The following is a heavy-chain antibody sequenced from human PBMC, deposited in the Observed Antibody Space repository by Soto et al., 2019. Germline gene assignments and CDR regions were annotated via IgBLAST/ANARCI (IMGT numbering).Heavy chain of an antibody. Sequence: QVQLVQSGAEVKRPGASVRISCRASGYSFTRYAVHWVRQAPGQRFEWMGWIDAGNSRTKYSQNFQGRVIITRDADANTAFMELSGLRSDDTAMYYCARGRWSQTTADYYLDYWGQGNLVTVSS. V-gene: IGHV1-3*01. J-gene: IGHJ4*02. CDR2: IDAGNSRT. D-gene: IGHD6-13*01. CDR3: ARGRWSQTTADYYLDY. CDR1: GYSFTRYA.